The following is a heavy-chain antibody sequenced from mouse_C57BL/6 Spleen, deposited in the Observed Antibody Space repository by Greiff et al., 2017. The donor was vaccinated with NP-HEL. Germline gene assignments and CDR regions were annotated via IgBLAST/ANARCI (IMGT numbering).Heavy chain of an antibody. CDR3: ARGYHEEDYFDY. D-gene: IGHD5-1-1*01. CDR2: INPSSGYT. CDR1: GYTFTSYT. Sequence: VQLQQSGAELARPGASVKMSCKASGYTFTSYTMHWVKQRPGQGLEWIGYINPSSGYTKYNQKFKDKATLTADKSSSTAYMQLSSLTSEDSAVYYCARGYHEEDYFDYWGQGTTLTVSS. V-gene: IGHV1-4*01. J-gene: IGHJ2*01.